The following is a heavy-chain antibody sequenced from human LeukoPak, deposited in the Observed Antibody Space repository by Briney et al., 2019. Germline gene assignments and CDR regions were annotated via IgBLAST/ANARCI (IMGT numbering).Heavy chain of an antibody. V-gene: IGHV3-23*01. CDR1: GFTFSSYA. CDR2: ISGSGGST. J-gene: IGHJ4*02. CDR3: AKDTYDSSGYCHFDY. Sequence: GGSLRLSCAAPGFTFSSYAMSWVRQAPGKGLEWVSAISGSGGSTYYADSVKGRFTISRDNSENTLYLQMNSLRAEDTAVYYCAKDTYDSSGYCHFDYWGQGTLVTVSS. D-gene: IGHD3-22*01.